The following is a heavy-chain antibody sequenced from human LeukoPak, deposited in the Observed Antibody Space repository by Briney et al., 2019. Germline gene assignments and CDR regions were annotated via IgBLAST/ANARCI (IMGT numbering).Heavy chain of an antibody. J-gene: IGHJ4*02. D-gene: IGHD2-2*01. CDR1: GGTFSSYA. CDR3: ARDPRYCSSTSCYLVD. Sequence: SVKVSCKASGGTFSSYAISWVRQAPGQGLEWMGGIIPIFGTANYAQKFQGRVTITTDESTSTAYMELNSLRSEDTAVYYCARDPRYCSSTSCYLVDWGQGTLVTVSS. CDR2: IIPIFGTA. V-gene: IGHV1-69*05.